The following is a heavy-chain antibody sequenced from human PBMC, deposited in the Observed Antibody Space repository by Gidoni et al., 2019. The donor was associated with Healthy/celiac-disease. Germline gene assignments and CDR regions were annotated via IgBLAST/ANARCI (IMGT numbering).Heavy chain of an antibody. CDR2: IIPILGIA. J-gene: IGHJ3*02. D-gene: IGHD2-2*01. CDR1: GGTFSSYT. CDR3: ARGVPAAISGAFDI. Sequence: QVQLVQSGAEVKKPGSSVKVSCKASGGTFSSYTISWVRHAPGQGLEWMGRIIPILGIANYAQKFQGRVTITADKSTSTAYMELSSLRSEDTAVYYCARGVPAAISGAFDIWGQGTMVTVSS. V-gene: IGHV1-69*02.